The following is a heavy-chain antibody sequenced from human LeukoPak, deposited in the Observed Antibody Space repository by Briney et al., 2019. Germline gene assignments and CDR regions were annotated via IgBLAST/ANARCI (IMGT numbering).Heavy chain of an antibody. CDR2: IYSSDST. CDR3: ANRYDSSPPGAFDI. Sequence: PGGSLRLXCAASGFTVRSNYMSWVRQAPGKGLEWVSVIYSSDSTYYADSVKGRFTIFRDNSKNTLYLQMNSLRAEDTAVYYCANRYDSSPPGAFDIWGQGTMVTVSS. D-gene: IGHD3-22*01. V-gene: IGHV3-53*01. CDR1: GFTVRSNY. J-gene: IGHJ3*02.